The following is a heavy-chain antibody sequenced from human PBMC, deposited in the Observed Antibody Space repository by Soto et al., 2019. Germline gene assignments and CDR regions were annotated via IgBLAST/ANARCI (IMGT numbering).Heavy chain of an antibody. D-gene: IGHD3-10*01. V-gene: IGHV3-30*18. Sequence: GGSLRLSCAASGFTFSSYGMHWVRQAPGKGLEWVAVISYDGSNKYYADSVKGRFTISRDNSKNTLYLQMNSLRAEDTAVYYCAKDRGGLELYYYYGMDVWGQGTTVTVSS. CDR1: GFTFSSYG. CDR2: ISYDGSNK. CDR3: AKDRGGLELYYYYGMDV. J-gene: IGHJ6*02.